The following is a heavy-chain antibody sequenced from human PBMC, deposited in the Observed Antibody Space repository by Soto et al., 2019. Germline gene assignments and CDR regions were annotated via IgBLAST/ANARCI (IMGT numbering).Heavy chain of an antibody. CDR1: GFTFSNYW. V-gene: IGHV3-74*01. CDR3: VRDSHGYY. CDR2: IDHDGPT. D-gene: IGHD4-17*01. J-gene: IGHJ4*02. Sequence: EVQLVESGGGLVQPGGSLRLSCAGSGFTFSNYWMHWVRQAPGKGLEWVSRIDHDGPTDYADSVRGRFTISRDNAENTLYLQMNRLRPEATAVYYCVRDSHGYYWGQGTLVTVSS.